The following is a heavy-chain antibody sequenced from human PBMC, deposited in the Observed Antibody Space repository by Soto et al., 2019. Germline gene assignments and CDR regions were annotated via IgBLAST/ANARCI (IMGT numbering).Heavy chain of an antibody. J-gene: IGHJ5*02. CDR2: IYHSGST. V-gene: IGHV4-4*02. CDR1: SGSISSSNW. Sequence: SDTLSLTCAVSSGSISSSNWWSWVRQPPGKGLEWIGEIYHSGSTNYNPSLKSRVTISVGKSKNQFSLKLSSVTAADTAVYYCARSSGAYDFWSGRWFDPWGQGTLVTVS. CDR3: ARSSGAYDFWSGRWFDP. D-gene: IGHD3-3*01.